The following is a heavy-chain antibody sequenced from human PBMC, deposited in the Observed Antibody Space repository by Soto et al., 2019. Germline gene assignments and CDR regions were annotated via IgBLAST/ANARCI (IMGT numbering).Heavy chain of an antibody. V-gene: IGHV3-30-3*01. CDR2: ISNDESKK. CDR3: ARSIAVAGLDY. J-gene: IGHJ4*02. Sequence: GGSLRLSCAASGFTFSTYAVHWVRQAPGKGLEWVAVISNDESKKYYANSVKGRFTISRDNSNNTGYLQMNSLRREDTAIYYCARSIAVAGLDYWGPGTLVTVSS. CDR1: GFTFSTYA. D-gene: IGHD6-19*01.